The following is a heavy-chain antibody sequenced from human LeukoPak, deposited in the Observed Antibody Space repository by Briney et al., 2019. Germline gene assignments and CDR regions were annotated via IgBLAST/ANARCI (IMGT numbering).Heavy chain of an antibody. J-gene: IGHJ4*02. V-gene: IGHV4-34*01. CDR3: ARVIMSPGYFDY. CDR1: GGSFSGYY. D-gene: IGHD5/OR15-5a*01. Sequence: PSETLSLTCAVYGGSFSGYYWSWIRQPPGKGLEWIGEINHSGSTNYNPSLKSRVTISVDTSKNQFSLKLSSVTAADTAVYYCARVIMSPGYFDYWGQRSLVTVSS. CDR2: INHSGST.